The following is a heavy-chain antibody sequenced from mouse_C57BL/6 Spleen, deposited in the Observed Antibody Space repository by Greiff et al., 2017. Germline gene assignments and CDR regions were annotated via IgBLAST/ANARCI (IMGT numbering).Heavy chain of an antibody. CDR1: GYTFTDYY. D-gene: IGHD1-1*01. V-gene: IGHV1-76*01. J-gene: IGHJ2*01. CDR2: IYPGSGNT. Sequence: LVESGAELVRPGASVKLSCKASGYTFTDYYINWVKQRPGQGLEWIARIYPGSGNTYYNEKFKGKATLTAEKSSSTAYMQLSSLTSEDSAVYFCASGNYWDYWGQGTTLTVSS. CDR3: ASGNYWDY.